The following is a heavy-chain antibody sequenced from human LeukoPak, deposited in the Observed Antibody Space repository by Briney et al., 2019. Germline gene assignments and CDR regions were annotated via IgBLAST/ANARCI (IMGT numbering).Heavy chain of an antibody. Sequence: PSETLSLTCTVSGGSINRYYWSWIRQPAGKGLEWIGRIYSTGSTNYNPSLKSRVTMSVDTSKNHLSLKLNSVTAADTAVYYCARHLGAQSLVAFDIWGQGTMVTVSS. J-gene: IGHJ3*02. V-gene: IGHV4-4*07. CDR3: ARHLGAQSLVAFDI. CDR1: GGSINRYY. CDR2: IYSTGST.